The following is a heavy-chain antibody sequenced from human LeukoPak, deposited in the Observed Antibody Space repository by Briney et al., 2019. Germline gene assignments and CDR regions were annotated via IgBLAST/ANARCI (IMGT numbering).Heavy chain of an antibody. J-gene: IGHJ4*02. V-gene: IGHV1-69*13. CDR3: ARGASGSYLFDY. Sequence: ASVKVSCKASGGTFSSYAISWVRQASGQGLEWMGGIIPIFGTANYAQKFQGRVTITADESTSTAYMELSSLRSEDTAVYYCARGASGSYLFDYWGQGTLVTVSS. CDR2: IIPIFGTA. D-gene: IGHD1-26*01. CDR1: GGTFSSYA.